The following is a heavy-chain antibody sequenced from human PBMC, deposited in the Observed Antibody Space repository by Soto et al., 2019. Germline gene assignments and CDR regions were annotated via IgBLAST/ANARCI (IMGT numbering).Heavy chain of an antibody. Sequence: ASVKVSCKASGYTFTGYYMHWVRQAPGQGLEWMGWINPNSGGTNYAQKFQGWVTMTRDTSISTAYMELSRLRSDDTAVYYCARGPFFSQDTIFGVVLVYGMGVWGQGTTVTVSS. V-gene: IGHV1-2*04. CDR1: GYTFTGYY. CDR2: INPNSGGT. CDR3: ARGPFFSQDTIFGVVLVYGMGV. J-gene: IGHJ6*02. D-gene: IGHD3-3*01.